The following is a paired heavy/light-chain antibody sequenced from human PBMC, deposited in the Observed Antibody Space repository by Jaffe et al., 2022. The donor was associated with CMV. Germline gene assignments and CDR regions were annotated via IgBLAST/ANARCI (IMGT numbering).Heavy chain of an antibody. J-gene: IGHJ6*02. CDR2: MNPNSGNT. V-gene: IGHV1-8*01. D-gene: IGHD6-19*01. CDR1: GYTFTSYD. CDR3: ARGRGGGAVAGFIYYYYYGMDV. Sequence: QVQLVQSGAEVKKPGASVKVSCKASGYTFTSYDINWVRQATGQGLEWMGWMNPNSGNTGYAQKFQGRVTMTRNTSISTAYMELSSLRSEDTAVYYCARGRGGGAVAGFIYYYYYGMDVWGQGTTVTVSS.
Light chain of an antibody. CDR1: QGISSY. CDR2: AAS. CDR3: QQLNSYPPLT. Sequence: DIQLTQSPSFLSASVGDRVTITCRASQGISSYLAWYQQKPGKAPKLLIYAASTLQSGVPSRFSGSGSGTEFTLTISSLQPEDFATYYCQQLNSYPPLTFGGGTKVEIK. J-gene: IGKJ4*01. V-gene: IGKV1-9*01.